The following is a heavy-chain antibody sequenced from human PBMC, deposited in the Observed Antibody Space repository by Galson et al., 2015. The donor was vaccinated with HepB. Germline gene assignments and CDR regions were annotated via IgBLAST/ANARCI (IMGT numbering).Heavy chain of an antibody. CDR1: GFTFSSYA. J-gene: IGHJ4*02. CDR2: ISGSGGST. D-gene: IGHD5-18*01. CDR3: AKDLYGTYTFLAAMVSFFDY. V-gene: IGHV3-23*01. Sequence: SLRLSCAASGFTFSSYAMSWVRQAPGKGLEWVSAISGSGGSTYYADSVKGRFTISRDNSKNTLYLQMNSLRAEDTAVYYCAKDLYGTYTFLAAMVSFFDYWGQGTLVTVSS.